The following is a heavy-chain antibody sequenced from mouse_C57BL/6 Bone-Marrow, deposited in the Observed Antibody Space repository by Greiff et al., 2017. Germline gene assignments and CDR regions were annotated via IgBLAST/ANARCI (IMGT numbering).Heavy chain of an antibody. CDR2: INPNYGTT. Sequence: EVQLQQSGPELVKPGASVKISCKASGYSFTDYNMNWVKQSNGKSLEWIGVINPNYGTTSYNQKFKGKATLTVDQSSSTAYMQLNSLTSEDSAVXYCASPCRNRDPYWYFDVWGTGTTVTVSS. D-gene: IGHD4-1*01. J-gene: IGHJ1*03. V-gene: IGHV1-39*01. CDR1: GYSFTDYN. CDR3: ASPCRNRDPYWYFDV.